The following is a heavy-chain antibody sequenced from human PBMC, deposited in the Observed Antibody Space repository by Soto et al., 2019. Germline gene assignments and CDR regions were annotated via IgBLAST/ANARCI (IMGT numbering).Heavy chain of an antibody. J-gene: IGHJ4*02. V-gene: IGHV3-7*05. CDR2: IKYDGSQK. CDR3: AAWPRSHWYDY. D-gene: IGHD2-15*01. CDR1: GFTFDNYW. Sequence: ESVGGLVQSGGSLRLSCVGSGFTFDNYWMGWVRQAPGKGLEWVGNIKYDGSQKFYADSLKGRFTISIDNAKKSLYLQMSSLRDEDTAVYYCAAWPRSHWYDYWGQGTLVTVSS.